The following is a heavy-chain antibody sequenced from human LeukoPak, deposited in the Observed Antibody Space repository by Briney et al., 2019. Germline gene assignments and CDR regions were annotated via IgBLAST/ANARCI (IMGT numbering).Heavy chain of an antibody. CDR1: GGSINRGSYY. V-gene: IGHV4-61*09. J-gene: IGHJ4*02. Sequence: MPSETLSLTCTVSGGSINRGSYYWSWIRQPAGKGLEWIGHIYTTGSTNYNPSLKSRVTISVDTSKNQFSLKLSSVTAADTAVYYCAGHPVLGQRLVPSIDYWGQGTLVTVSS. CDR2: IYTTGST. CDR3: AGHPVLGQRLVPSIDY. D-gene: IGHD6-13*01.